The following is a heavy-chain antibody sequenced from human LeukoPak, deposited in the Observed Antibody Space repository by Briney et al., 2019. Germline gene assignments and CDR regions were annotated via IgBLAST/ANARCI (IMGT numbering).Heavy chain of an antibody. CDR1: GFTFSDYS. D-gene: IGHD2-21*01. J-gene: IGHJ6*03. Sequence: PGGSLRLSCGAPGFTFSDYSMNRVRPAPGKGLAWVASITSAGGYTQYTDSPKRRFSTSRDNAQNTLFLQMNSLRAEETAVYFCATSGGFVFPNAITGNWYMDVWGRGTSVTVSS. V-gene: IGHV3-21*01. CDR2: ITSAGGYT. CDR3: ATSGGFVFPNAITGNWYMDV.